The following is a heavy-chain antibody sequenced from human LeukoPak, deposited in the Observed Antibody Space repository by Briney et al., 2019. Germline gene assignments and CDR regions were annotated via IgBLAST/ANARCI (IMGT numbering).Heavy chain of an antibody. Sequence: SETLSLTCTVSGGSISSRSYYWGWIRQPPGKGLEWIGSIYYRGSTYYNTSLKSRVTISVETSKNQFSLNLNSVTAADTAVYYCARDREEVDTAMGYYYYYYMDVWGKGTTVTVSS. D-gene: IGHD5-18*01. V-gene: IGHV4-39*07. CDR1: GGSISSRSYY. CDR2: IYYRGST. CDR3: ARDREEVDTAMGYYYYYYMDV. J-gene: IGHJ6*03.